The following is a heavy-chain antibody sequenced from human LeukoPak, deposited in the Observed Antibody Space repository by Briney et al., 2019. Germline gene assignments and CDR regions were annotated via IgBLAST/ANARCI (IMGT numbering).Heavy chain of an antibody. D-gene: IGHD3-9*01. CDR3: AYYDIVTGYDY. V-gene: IGHV4-34*01. J-gene: IGHJ4*02. CDR1: GGSFSGYY. Sequence: SETLSLTCAVYGGSFSGYYWSWLRQPPGKGLEWIGEINHSGSTNYNPSLKSRVTISVDTSKNQFSLKLSSVTAADTAVYYCAYYDIVTGYDYWGQGTLVTVSS. CDR2: INHSGST.